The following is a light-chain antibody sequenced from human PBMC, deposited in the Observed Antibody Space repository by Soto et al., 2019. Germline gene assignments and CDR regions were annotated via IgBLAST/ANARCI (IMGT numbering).Light chain of an antibody. V-gene: IGKV3D-15*01. CDR1: QSVSSY. CDR2: GAY. CDR3: QQYNNWPPLT. J-gene: IGKJ4*01. Sequence: EIVSTQPPATLSLSPGERATLSCRASQSVSSYLAWYQQRPGQAPRLLIFGAYTRATGIPARFSGSGSGTEFTLTISSLQSEDSAVYFCQQYNNWPPLTFGGGTKVDIK.